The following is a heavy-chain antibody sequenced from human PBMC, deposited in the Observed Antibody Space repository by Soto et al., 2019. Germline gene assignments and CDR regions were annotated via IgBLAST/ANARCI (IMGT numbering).Heavy chain of an antibody. CDR1: GYTFTSYA. V-gene: IGHV1-3*01. Sequence: RASVKVSCKASGYTFTSYAMHWVRQAPGQRLEWMGWINAGNGNTKYSQKFQGRVTITRDTSASTAYMELSSLRSEDTAVYYCARDKQWLAYYYYGMDVWGQGTTVTVSS. CDR3: ARDKQWLAYYYYGMDV. CDR2: INAGNGNT. J-gene: IGHJ6*02. D-gene: IGHD6-19*01.